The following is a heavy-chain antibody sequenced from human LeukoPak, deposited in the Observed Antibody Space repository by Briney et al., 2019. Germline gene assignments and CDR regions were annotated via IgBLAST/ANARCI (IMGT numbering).Heavy chain of an antibody. V-gene: IGHV3-23*01. CDR1: GFTFSSCA. CDR2: ISGSGGNT. D-gene: IGHD6-19*01. CDR3: AKDPWNTAVANTNGWFDP. J-gene: IGHJ5*02. Sequence: GGSLRLSCAASGFTFSSCAMSWVRRAPGKGLEWVSSISGSGGNTYYAQSVKGRFSISRDNSKNTLNLQMDSLRADDTALYFCAKDPWNTAVANTNGWFDPWGQGTLVTVSS.